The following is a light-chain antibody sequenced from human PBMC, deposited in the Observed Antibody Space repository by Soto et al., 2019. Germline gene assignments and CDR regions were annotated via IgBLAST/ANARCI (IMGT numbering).Light chain of an antibody. Sequence: DIVMTQSPDSLAVSLGARATITCKSSQSVLYSSNTNNYLALYQQKPGQPPKLLIYWASTRESVVPDRFSGSGSGTHFTLTISSLQAADVAVYYCQQYYSTPFTFGHGTTVAIQ. CDR2: WAS. J-gene: IGKJ3*01. V-gene: IGKV4-1*01. CDR3: QQYYSTPFT. CDR1: QSVLYSSNTNNY.